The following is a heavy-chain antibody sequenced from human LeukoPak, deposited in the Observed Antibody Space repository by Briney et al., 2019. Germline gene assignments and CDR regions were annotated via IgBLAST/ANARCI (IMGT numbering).Heavy chain of an antibody. CDR1: GFTFSSYA. CDR2: ISGSGGST. CDR3: AKDRGSIRNPIDY. J-gene: IGHJ4*02. D-gene: IGHD1-14*01. Sequence: GGSLRLSRAASGFTFSSYAMSWVRQAPGKGLEWVSAISGSGGSTYYADSVKGRFTISRDNSKNTLYLQMNSLRAEDTAVYYCAKDRGSIRNPIDYWGQGTLVTVSS. V-gene: IGHV3-23*01.